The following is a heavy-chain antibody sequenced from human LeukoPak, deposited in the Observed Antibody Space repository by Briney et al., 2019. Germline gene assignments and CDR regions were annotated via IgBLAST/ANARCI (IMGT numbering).Heavy chain of an antibody. CDR1: GGTFSSYA. CDR3: ARSWELPDFDY. Sequence: ASVKVSCKASGGTFSSYAISWVRQAPGQGLEWMGWISAYNGNTNYAQKLQGRVTMTTDTSTSTAYMELRSLRSDDTAVYYCARSWELPDFDYWGQGTLVTVSS. D-gene: IGHD1-26*01. CDR2: ISAYNGNT. V-gene: IGHV1-18*01. J-gene: IGHJ4*02.